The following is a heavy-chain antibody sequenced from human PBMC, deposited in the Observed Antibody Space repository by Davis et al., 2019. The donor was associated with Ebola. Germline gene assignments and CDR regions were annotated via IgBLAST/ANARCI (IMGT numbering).Heavy chain of an antibody. CDR1: GGSVSSGSYY. Sequence: SETLSLTCTVSGGSVSSGSYYWSWIRQPPGKGLEWIGEINHSGSTNYNPSLKSRVTISVDTSKNQFSLKLSSVTAADTAVYYCARGRGYYYGSGSYRYNWFDPWGQGTLVTVSS. CDR3: ARGRGYYYGSGSYRYNWFDP. J-gene: IGHJ5*02. V-gene: IGHV4-39*07. CDR2: INHSGST. D-gene: IGHD3-10*01.